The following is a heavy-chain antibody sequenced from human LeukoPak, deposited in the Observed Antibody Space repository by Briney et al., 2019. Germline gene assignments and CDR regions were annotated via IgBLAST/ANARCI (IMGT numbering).Heavy chain of an antibody. Sequence: GGSLRLSCEASGFTFSNYVMSWVRQAPGKGLEWVLSLTEGDGTAYVADAVRGRFTISRDNPKNTLYLQMSSLRAEDTAVYYCAKGARRFYDSSGYPSPFDCWGQGALVIVSS. D-gene: IGHD3-22*01. V-gene: IGHV3-23*01. CDR1: GFTFSNYV. CDR3: AKGARRFYDSSGYPSPFDC. J-gene: IGHJ4*02. CDR2: LTEGDGTA.